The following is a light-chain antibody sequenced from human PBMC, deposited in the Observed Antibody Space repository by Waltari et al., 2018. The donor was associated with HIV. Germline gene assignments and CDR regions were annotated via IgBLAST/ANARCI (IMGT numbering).Light chain of an antibody. CDR2: YAS. Sequence: EIVLTQSPDFQSVSPQDKLTISGRASQNIGSQLHWYQQKSDQSPRLLFNYASQSFSGVPSSFRGSGSGTDFTRTIDMLEVEDVATYYCHQSKASPWTFGQWTKVEL. CDR3: HQSKASPWT. CDR1: QNIGSQ. J-gene: IGKJ1*01. V-gene: IGKV6-21*01.